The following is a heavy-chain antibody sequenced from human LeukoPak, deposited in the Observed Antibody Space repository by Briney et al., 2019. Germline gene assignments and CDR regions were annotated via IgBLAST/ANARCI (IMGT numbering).Heavy chain of an antibody. J-gene: IGHJ5*02. Sequence: GGSLRLSCAASGFTFSSFSMNWVRQAPGKGLEWVSYISISSSTIYYADSVKGRFTISRDNAKSSLYLQMNSLRAEDTAVYYCARDRGYYDILTGLRAPGGGFDPWGQGTLVTVSS. CDR1: GFTFSSFS. CDR2: ISISSSTI. D-gene: IGHD3-9*01. CDR3: ARDRGYYDILTGLRAPGGGFDP. V-gene: IGHV3-48*01.